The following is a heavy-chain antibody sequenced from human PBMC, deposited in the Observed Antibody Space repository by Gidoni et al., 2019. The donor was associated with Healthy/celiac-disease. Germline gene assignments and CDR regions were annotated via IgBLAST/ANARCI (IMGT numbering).Heavy chain of an antibody. D-gene: IGHD2-2*01. CDR1: GGSFSGYY. Sequence: QVQLQQWGAGLLKPSETLSLTCAVYGGSFSGYYWSWIRQPPGKGLEWIGEINHSGSTNYNPSLKSRVTISVDTSKNQFSLKLSSVTAADTAVYYCARVSALVPAAIGYYYYMDVWGKGTTVTVSS. CDR3: ARVSALVPAAIGYYYYMDV. V-gene: IGHV4-34*01. J-gene: IGHJ6*03. CDR2: INHSGST.